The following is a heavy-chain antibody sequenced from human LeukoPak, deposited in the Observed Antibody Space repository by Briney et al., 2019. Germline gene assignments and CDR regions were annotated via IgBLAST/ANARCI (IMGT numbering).Heavy chain of an antibody. J-gene: IGHJ6*03. CDR3: AREWIHGGSGSSDYYMDV. CDR1: GYTFTSYD. V-gene: IGHV1-8*01. CDR2: MNPNRGNT. Sequence: ASGKGSCKACGYTFTSYDINWVRQATGQGLEWSGWMNPNRGNTGYAQKCQGRVTMTSNTSINTAYMELSSLRSEDTAVYYCAREWIHGGSGSSDYYMDVWGKGTTVTVSS. D-gene: IGHD3-10*01.